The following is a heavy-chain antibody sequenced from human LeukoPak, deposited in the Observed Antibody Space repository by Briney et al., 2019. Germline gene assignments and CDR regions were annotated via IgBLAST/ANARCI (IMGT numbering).Heavy chain of an antibody. V-gene: IGHV3-23*01. CDR3: AKTIVVVPAATPNWFDP. J-gene: IGHJ5*02. CDR1: GFTFSGYA. Sequence: PGGSLRLSCAASGFTFSGYAMSWVRQAPGKGLEWVSAISGSGGSTYYADSVKGRFTISRDNSKNTLYLQMNSLRAEDTAVYYCAKTIVVVPAATPNWFDPWGQGTLVTVSS. CDR2: ISGSGGST. D-gene: IGHD2-2*01.